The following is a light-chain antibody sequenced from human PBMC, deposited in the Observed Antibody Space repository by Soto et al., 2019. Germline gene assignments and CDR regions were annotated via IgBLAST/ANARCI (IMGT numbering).Light chain of an antibody. V-gene: IGLV2-14*01. CDR2: AVS. CDR3: SSYTSSSAPVV. J-gene: IGLJ3*02. CDR1: SSDVGGYNY. Sequence: QSALTQPASVSGSPGQSITISCTGTSSDVGGYNYVSWYQQHPGKAPKLMIYAVSNRPSGVSNRFSGSKSGNTPCLTISGLQAEDGAEYYCSSYTSSSAPVVFGGGTVPTVL.